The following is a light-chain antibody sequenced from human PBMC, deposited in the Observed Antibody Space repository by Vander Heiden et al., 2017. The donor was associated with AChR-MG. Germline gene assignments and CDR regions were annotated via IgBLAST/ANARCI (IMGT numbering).Light chain of an antibody. CDR1: SSDVGGYNY. CDR3: SSYAGSNNSRV. CDR2: EVS. Sequence: SPLTQPPSASASPSQSVTISCTGTSSDVGGYNYVSWYQQHPGKAPKLMIYEVSQRPSGVPDRFSGSKSGNTASLTVSGLQAEDEADYYCSSYAGSNNSRVFGGGTKLTVL. V-gene: IGLV2-8*01. J-gene: IGLJ2*01.